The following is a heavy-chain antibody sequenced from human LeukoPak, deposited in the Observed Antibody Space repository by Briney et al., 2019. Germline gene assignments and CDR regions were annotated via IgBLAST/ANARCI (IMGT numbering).Heavy chain of an antibody. D-gene: IGHD1-26*01. CDR3: ARDGSYYSLLRNYYYYMDV. CDR2: ISGSGGST. J-gene: IGHJ6*03. V-gene: IGHV3-23*01. Sequence: GGSLRLSCAASGFTFNNYAMSWVRQAPGKGLEWVSAISGSGGSTYYADSVKGRFTISRDNSKNTLYLQMNSLRAEDTAVYYCARDGSYYSLLRNYYYYMDVWGKGTTVTVSS. CDR1: GFTFNNYA.